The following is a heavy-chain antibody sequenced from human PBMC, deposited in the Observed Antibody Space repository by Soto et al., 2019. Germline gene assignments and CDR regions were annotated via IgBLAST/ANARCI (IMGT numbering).Heavy chain of an antibody. CDR2: IWYDGSNK. J-gene: IGHJ5*02. CDR1: GFTFSSYG. D-gene: IGHD4-4*01. CDR3: ARDEWSGYSNYGWFDP. Sequence: QVQLVESGGGVVQPGRSLRLSCAASGFTFSSYGMHWVRQAPGKGLEWVAVIWYDGSNKYYAESVKGRFTISRDNSKNTLYQQRNSLRAEDTAVYYCARDEWSGYSNYGWFDPWGQGTLVTVSS. V-gene: IGHV3-33*01.